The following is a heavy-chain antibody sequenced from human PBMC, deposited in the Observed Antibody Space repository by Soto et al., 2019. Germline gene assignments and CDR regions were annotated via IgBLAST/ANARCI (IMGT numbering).Heavy chain of an antibody. D-gene: IGHD5-12*01. CDR1: GYTFTSYA. CDR3: ARDKQVATHIDY. J-gene: IGHJ4*02. V-gene: IGHV1-3*01. CDR2: INAGNGNT. Sequence: ASVKVSCKASGYTFTSYAMHWVRQAPGQRLEWMGWINAGNGNTKYSQKFQGRVTITRDTSASTAYMELSSLRSEDTAVYYCARDKQVATHIDYWGQGTLVTVSS.